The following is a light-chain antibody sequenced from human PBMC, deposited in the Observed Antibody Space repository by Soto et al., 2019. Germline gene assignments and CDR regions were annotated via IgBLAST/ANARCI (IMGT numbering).Light chain of an antibody. CDR3: SSETSSSPVV. V-gene: IGLV2-14*03. J-gene: IGLJ2*01. Sequence: QSVLTQPASVSGSPGQSITIPCTGTSSDVGDYKFVSWYQQHPGKAPKLMIYDVSSRAPGVSYRFAGSKSGNAASLTIAGLQAEDEADYCCSSETSSSPVVFGGGTKVTVL. CDR1: SSDVGDYKF. CDR2: DVS.